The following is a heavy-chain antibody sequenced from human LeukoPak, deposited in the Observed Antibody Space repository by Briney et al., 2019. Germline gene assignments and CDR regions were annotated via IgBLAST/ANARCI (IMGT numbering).Heavy chain of an antibody. V-gene: IGHV3-23*01. D-gene: IGHD6-19*01. Sequence: PGGSLRLSCAASGFTFSTYAMNWVRQAPGKGLEWVSAISGSATGSVTTYYTDSVKGRFTISRDNAKNSLYLQMNSLRAEDTAVYYCARDRRDSGWSHDEVFGIFDYWGQGTLVTVSS. J-gene: IGHJ4*02. CDR1: GFTFSTYA. CDR2: ISGSATGSVTT. CDR3: ARDRRDSGWSHDEVFGIFDY.